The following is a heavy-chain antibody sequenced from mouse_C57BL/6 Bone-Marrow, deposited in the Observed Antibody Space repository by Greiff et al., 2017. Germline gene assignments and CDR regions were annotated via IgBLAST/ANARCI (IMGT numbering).Heavy chain of an antibody. CDR1: GYTFTSYW. D-gene: IGHD2-4*01. Sequence: QVQLQQPGAELVKPGASVKLSCKASGYTFTSYWMQWVKQRPGQGLEWIGEIDPSDSYTNYNQKFKGKATLTVDTSSSTAYMQLSSLTSADSAVYYCARAYDYDRGYYFDYWGQGTTLTVSS. CDR2: IDPSDSYT. J-gene: IGHJ2*01. V-gene: IGHV1-50*01. CDR3: ARAYDYDRGYYFDY.